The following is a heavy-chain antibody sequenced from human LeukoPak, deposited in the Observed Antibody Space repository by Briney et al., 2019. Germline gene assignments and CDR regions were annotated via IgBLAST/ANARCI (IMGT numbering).Heavy chain of an antibody. J-gene: IGHJ3*01. D-gene: IGHD2-8*01. V-gene: IGHV3-7*01. Sequence: GGSLRLSCAAPGLTFHNSWMSWVRQAPGKGLEWVATIHRDGSQKYYVDFVRGRFTISRDDAGTSLYLQMNSLRAEDTAVYYCAKDSMSLWGQGTMVTVSS. CDR3: AKDSMSL. CDR2: IHRDGSQK. CDR1: GLTFHNSW.